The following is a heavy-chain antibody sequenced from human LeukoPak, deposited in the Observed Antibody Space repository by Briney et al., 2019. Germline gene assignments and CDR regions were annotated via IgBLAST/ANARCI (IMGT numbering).Heavy chain of an antibody. V-gene: IGHV3-23*01. CDR3: ARGAVQPDP. CDR1: GITLSNYG. D-gene: IGHD1-1*01. J-gene: IGHJ5*02. Sequence: GGSLRLSCAVSGITLSNYGMSWVRQAPGKGLEWVSSIIVSGGRTYYADSVKGRFTISRDNSRNTLYLQMDSLRAEDTAVYYCARGAVQPDPWGQGTLVAVSS. CDR2: IIVSGGRT.